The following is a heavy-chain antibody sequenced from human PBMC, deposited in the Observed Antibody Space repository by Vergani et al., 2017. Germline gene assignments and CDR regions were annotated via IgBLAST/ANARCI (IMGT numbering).Heavy chain of an antibody. Sequence: EVQLVQSGAEVKKPGESLKISCQISEYSFTNYWIGWVRQMPGKGLEWMGIIHPADSDTRYSPSFQGQVTISVDKSISTAYLQRSSLRASDSAMYYCARLDGRDSSGSKYFDYWGQGTLVTVSS. CDR2: IHPADSDT. D-gene: IGHD3-22*01. CDR3: ARLDGRDSSGSKYFDY. CDR1: EYSFTNYW. J-gene: IGHJ4*02. V-gene: IGHV5-51*01.